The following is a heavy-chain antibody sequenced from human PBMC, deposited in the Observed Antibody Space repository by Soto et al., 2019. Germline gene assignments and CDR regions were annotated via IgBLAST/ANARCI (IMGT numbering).Heavy chain of an antibody. CDR3: ARAMGYYYDSSGYLDAFDI. Sequence: PGGSLRLSCAASGFTFSNAWMSWVRQAPGKGLEWVGRIKSKTDGGTTDYAAPVKGRFTISRDDSKNTLYLQMNSLRAEDTAVYYCARAMGYYYDSSGYLDAFDIWGQGTMVTVSS. CDR1: GFTFSNAW. V-gene: IGHV3-15*01. CDR2: IKSKTDGGTT. D-gene: IGHD3-22*01. J-gene: IGHJ3*02.